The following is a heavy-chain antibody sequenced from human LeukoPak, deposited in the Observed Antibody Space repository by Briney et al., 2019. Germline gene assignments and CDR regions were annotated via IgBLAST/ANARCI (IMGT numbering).Heavy chain of an antibody. CDR2: TYYRSKWYK. J-gene: IGHJ1*01. CDR3: VRGPSYFQH. CDR1: GDSVSSNSAT. Sequence: SQTLSLTCVISGDSVSSNSATWNWIRQSPSRGLDWLGRTYYRSKWYKYYAGSVKGRITIYPDTSKNQFYLQLNSVTPEDTAVYYCVRGPSYFQHWGQGNVVTVSA. V-gene: IGHV6-1*01.